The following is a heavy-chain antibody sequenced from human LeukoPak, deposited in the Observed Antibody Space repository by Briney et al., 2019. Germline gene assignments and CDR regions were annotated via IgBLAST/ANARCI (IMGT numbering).Heavy chain of an antibody. CDR3: ASEMATASGAFDI. CDR1: GGTFSSYA. Sequence: TVKVSCKASGGTFSSYAISWVRQAPGQGLEWMGGIIPIFGTANYAQKFQGRVTITADESTSTAYMELSSLRSEDTAVYYCASEMATASGAFDIWGQGTMVTVSS. J-gene: IGHJ3*02. D-gene: IGHD5-24*01. V-gene: IGHV1-69*13. CDR2: IIPIFGTA.